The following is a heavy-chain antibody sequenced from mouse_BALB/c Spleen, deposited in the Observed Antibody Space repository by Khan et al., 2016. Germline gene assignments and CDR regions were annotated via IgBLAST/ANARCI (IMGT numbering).Heavy chain of an antibody. Sequence: QVQLQQSGAELAKPGASVKMSCKASGYTFTSYCMHWVKQRPGQGLEWIGYINPSTGYTDSNQKFKDKPTLTADKSSSTAYIQLISLTSEDSAVYYWATSEYYGSSYYAMDYWGQGTSVTVSS. CDR2: INPSTGYT. CDR1: GYTFTSYC. D-gene: IGHD1-1*01. V-gene: IGHV1-7*01. J-gene: IGHJ4*01. CDR3: ATSEYYGSSYYAMDY.